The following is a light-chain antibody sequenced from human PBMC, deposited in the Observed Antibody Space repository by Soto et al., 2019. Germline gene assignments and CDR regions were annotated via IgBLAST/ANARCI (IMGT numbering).Light chain of an antibody. CDR1: SSNIASHA. J-gene: IGLJ3*02. CDR3: AAWDDSLNGWV. Sequence: QSVLTQPPSASGTPGQRVTISCSGSSSNIASHAVNWYQHLPGTAPKLLIYSNNERPSGVPDRFSGSKSGTSASLAIRGLQSEDEADYYCAAWDDSLNGWVFGGGTKLTVL. CDR2: SNN. V-gene: IGLV1-44*01.